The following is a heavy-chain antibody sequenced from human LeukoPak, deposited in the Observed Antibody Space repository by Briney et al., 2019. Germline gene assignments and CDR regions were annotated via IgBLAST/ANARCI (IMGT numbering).Heavy chain of an antibody. D-gene: IGHD3-10*01. Sequence: GGSLRLSCAASGFIFSNYAMSWVRQAPGKGLEWVANIKQDGSEKYYVDSVKGRFTISRDNAKNSLYLQMNSLRAEDTAVYYCARLVRGFMGYWGQGTLVTVSS. CDR2: IKQDGSEK. CDR1: GFIFSNYA. J-gene: IGHJ4*02. V-gene: IGHV3-7*01. CDR3: ARLVRGFMGY.